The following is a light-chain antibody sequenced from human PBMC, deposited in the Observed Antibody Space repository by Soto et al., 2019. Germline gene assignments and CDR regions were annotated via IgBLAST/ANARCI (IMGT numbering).Light chain of an antibody. J-gene: IGKJ1*01. Sequence: EVVLTQSPATLSLSPGERATLSCRASQIVSNYVAWYQQRPGQAPRLLIYDASKRATGIPARFSGSGSGTDFTLTISSLEPEDFAVYYCQPRSNWPRTFGQGTKVETK. V-gene: IGKV3-11*01. CDR1: QIVSNY. CDR2: DAS. CDR3: QPRSNWPRT.